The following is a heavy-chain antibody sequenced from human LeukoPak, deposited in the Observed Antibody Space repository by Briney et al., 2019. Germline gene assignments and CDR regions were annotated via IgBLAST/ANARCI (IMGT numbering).Heavy chain of an antibody. CDR3: AREVLRFYRMGGYFVY. CDR1: GGSISSGSYY. CDR2: IYTSGST. D-gene: IGHD3-3*01. Sequence: SQTLSLTCTVSGGSISSGSYYWSWIRQPAGKGLEWIGRIYTSGSTNYNPSLKSRVTISVDTSKNQFSLKLSSVTAADTAVYYCAREVLRFYRMGGYFVYWGQGTLVTVSS. V-gene: IGHV4-61*02. J-gene: IGHJ4*02.